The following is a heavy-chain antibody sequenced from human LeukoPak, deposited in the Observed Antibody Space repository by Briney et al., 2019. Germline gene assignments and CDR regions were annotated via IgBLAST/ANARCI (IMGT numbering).Heavy chain of an antibody. CDR1: GFTVSSNY. CDR3: ARETEWERHFDY. Sequence: LRLSCAASGFTVSSNYMSWIRQHPGKGLEWIGYIYYSGSTYYNPSLKSRVTISVDTSKNQFSLKLSSVTAADTAVYYCARETEWERHFDYWGQGTLVTVSS. J-gene: IGHJ4*02. V-gene: IGHV4-31*02. CDR2: IYYSGST. D-gene: IGHD1-26*01.